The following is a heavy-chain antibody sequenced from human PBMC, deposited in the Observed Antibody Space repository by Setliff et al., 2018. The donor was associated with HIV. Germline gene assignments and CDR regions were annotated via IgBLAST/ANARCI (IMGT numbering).Heavy chain of an antibody. J-gene: IGHJ5*02. CDR2: IYYSGST. D-gene: IGHD3-3*01. CDR1: GSSFSGYC. V-gene: IGHV4-34*01. Sequence: SETLSLTCDVIGSSFSGYCYIWVHQPPGKGLEWIGNIYYSGSTYYNPSLKSRVTISVDMSKNQFSLRLTSVTAADTAMYYCARHDFWSGYHNWFDPWGQGTLVTVSS. CDR3: ARHDFWSGYHNWFDP.